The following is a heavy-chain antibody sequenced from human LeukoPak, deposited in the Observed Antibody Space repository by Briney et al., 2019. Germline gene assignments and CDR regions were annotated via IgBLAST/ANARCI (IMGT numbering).Heavy chain of an antibody. CDR2: IGTAGDT. J-gene: IGHJ6*02. D-gene: IGHD3-10*01. CDR1: GFTFSSYD. V-gene: IGHV3-13*01. CDR3: ARTSMVRGVKGSTGMDV. Sequence: PGGSLRLSCAASGFTFSSYDIHWVRQATGKGLEWVSAIGTAGDTYYPGSVKGRFTISRENAKNSLYLQMNSLRAGDTAVYYCARTSMVRGVKGSTGMDVWGQGTTVTVSS.